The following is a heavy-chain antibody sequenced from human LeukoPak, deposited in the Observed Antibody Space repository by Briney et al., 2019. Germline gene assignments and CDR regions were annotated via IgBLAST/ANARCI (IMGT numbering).Heavy chain of an antibody. J-gene: IGHJ4*02. V-gene: IGHV4-59*11. Sequence: SETLSLTCTVSGGSISSHYWSWIRQPPGKGLEWIGYIYYSGSTNYNPSLKSRVTISVDTSKNQFSLKLSSVTAADTAVYYCARGDFGVAEFDYWGQGTLVTVSS. CDR3: ARGDFGVAEFDY. CDR1: GGSISSHY. D-gene: IGHD3-3*01. CDR2: IYYSGST.